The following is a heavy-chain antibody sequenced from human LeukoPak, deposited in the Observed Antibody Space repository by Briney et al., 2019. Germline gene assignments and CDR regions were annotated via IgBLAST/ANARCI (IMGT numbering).Heavy chain of an antibody. CDR2: INWNGGST. D-gene: IGHD1-26*01. J-gene: IGHJ4*02. Sequence: PGGSLRLSCAASGFTFDDYGMSWVRQAPGKGLEWVSGINWNGGSTGYADSVKGRFTISRDNAKNSLYQQMNSLRAEDTALYYCARVVGAKYYFDYWGQGTLVTVSS. CDR1: GFTFDDYG. V-gene: IGHV3-20*04. CDR3: ARVVGAKYYFDY.